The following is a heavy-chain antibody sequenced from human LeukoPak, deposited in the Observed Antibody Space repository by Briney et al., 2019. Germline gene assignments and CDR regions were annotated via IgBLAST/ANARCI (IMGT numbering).Heavy chain of an antibody. V-gene: IGHV4-59*01. CDR3: ARWSYDSSGYSFDY. J-gene: IGHJ4*02. D-gene: IGHD3-22*01. CDR2: IYYSGST. CDR1: GGSISSYY. Sequence: SETLSLTCTVPGGSISSYYWSWVRQPPGKGLEWIGYIYYSGSTNYNPSLKSRVTISVDTSKNQFSLKLSSVTAADTAVYYCARWSYDSSGYSFDYWGQGTLVTVSS.